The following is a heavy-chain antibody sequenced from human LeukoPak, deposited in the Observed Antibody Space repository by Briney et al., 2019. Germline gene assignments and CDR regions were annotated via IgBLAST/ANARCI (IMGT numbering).Heavy chain of an antibody. CDR1: GGPFSGYY. D-gene: IGHD2-2*01. CDR2: INHSGST. Sequence: SETLSLTCAVYGGPFSGYYWSWIRQPPGKGLEWIGEINHSGSTNYNPSLKSQVTISVDTSKNQFSLKLSSVTAADTAVYYCARGHGPDIVVVPAAYYYMDVWGKGTTVTVSS. J-gene: IGHJ6*03. CDR3: ARGHGPDIVVVPAAYYYMDV. V-gene: IGHV4-34*01.